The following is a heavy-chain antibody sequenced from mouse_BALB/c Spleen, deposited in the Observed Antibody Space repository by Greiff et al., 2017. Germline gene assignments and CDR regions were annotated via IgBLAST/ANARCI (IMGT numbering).Heavy chain of an antibody. CDR1: GYTFTSYW. V-gene: IGHV1-7*01. J-gene: IGHJ2*01. CDR3: ARENYGSRGYFDY. D-gene: IGHD1-1*01. Sequence: VQLVESGAELAKPGASVKMSCKASGYTFTSYWMHWVKQRPGQGLEWIGYINPSTGYTEYNQKFKDKATLTADKSSSTAYMQLSSLTSEDSAVYYCARENYGSRGYFDYWGQGTTLTVSS. CDR2: INPSTGYT.